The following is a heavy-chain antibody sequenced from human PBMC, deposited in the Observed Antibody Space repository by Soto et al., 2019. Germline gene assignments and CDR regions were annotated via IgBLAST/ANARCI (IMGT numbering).Heavy chain of an antibody. Sequence: SETLSLTCAFYCGSFSGYYWSWIRQPPGKGLEWIGEINHSGSTNYNPSLKSRVTISVDTSKNQFSLKLSSVTAADTAVYYCARGFPSLVVPAAGFDPWGQGTLVTVSS. CDR2: INHSGST. D-gene: IGHD2-2*01. J-gene: IGHJ5*02. V-gene: IGHV4-34*01. CDR3: ARGFPSLVVPAAGFDP. CDR1: CGSFSGYY.